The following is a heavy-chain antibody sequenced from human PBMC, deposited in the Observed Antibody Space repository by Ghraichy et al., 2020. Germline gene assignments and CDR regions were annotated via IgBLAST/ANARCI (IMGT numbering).Heavy chain of an antibody. CDR2: ISGSGGST. V-gene: IGHV3-23*01. Sequence: GGSLRLSCAASGFTFSSYAMSWVRQAPGKGLEWVSAISGSGGSTYYADSVKGRFTISRDNSKNTLYLQMNSLRAEDTAVYYCAKFPIPEMATKFGRELYFDYWGQGTLVTVSS. CDR3: AKFPIPEMATKFGRELYFDY. D-gene: IGHD5-24*01. CDR1: GFTFSSYA. J-gene: IGHJ4*02.